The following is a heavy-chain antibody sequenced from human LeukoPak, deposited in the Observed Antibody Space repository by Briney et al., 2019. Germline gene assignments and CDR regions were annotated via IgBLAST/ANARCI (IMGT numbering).Heavy chain of an antibody. V-gene: IGHV1-2*02. D-gene: IGHD1-1*01. Sequence: ASVKVSCKTSGYTFTDYYIHWVRQAPGQGLEWRGWIVPNSGGTNYAQKFQGRVIVTRDTSISTAYMELSRLRYDDTAVYYCATLGGTSFDYWGQGALVTVSS. CDR3: ATLGGTSFDY. J-gene: IGHJ4*02. CDR1: GYTFTDYY. CDR2: IVPNSGGT.